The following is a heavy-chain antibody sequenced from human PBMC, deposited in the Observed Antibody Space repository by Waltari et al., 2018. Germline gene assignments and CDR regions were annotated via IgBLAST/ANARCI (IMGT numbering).Heavy chain of an antibody. V-gene: IGHV4-34*01. CDR2: INHSGRA. D-gene: IGHD5-12*01. CDR1: GGSFSGYY. CDR3: ARGAVRDGYNGYYFDY. J-gene: IGHJ4*02. Sequence: QVQLQQWGAGLLKPSETLSLTCAVYGGSFSGYYWSWIRQPPGKGLEWIGEINHSGRANYNPSLKSRVTISVDTSKNQFSLKLSSVTAADTAVYYCARGAVRDGYNGYYFDYWGQGTLVTVSS.